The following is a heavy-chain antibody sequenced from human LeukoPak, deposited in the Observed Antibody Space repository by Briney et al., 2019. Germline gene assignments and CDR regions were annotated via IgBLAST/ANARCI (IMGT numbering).Heavy chain of an antibody. CDR1: GYTFTSYD. Sequence: ASVKVSCKASGYTFTSYDINWVRQATGQGLEWMGWMNPNSGNTGYAQKFQGRVTMTRDTSTSTVYMELSGLGSDDTATYYCTRAQSYCTSTSCSADYWGQGTLVTVSS. D-gene: IGHD2-2*01. V-gene: IGHV1-8*01. CDR2: MNPNSGNT. CDR3: TRAQSYCTSTSCSADY. J-gene: IGHJ4*02.